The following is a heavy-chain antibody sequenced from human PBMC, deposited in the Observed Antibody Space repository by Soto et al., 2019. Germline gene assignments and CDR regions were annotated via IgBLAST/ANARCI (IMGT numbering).Heavy chain of an antibody. D-gene: IGHD2-15*01. CDR1: GGSISSSSYY. J-gene: IGHJ4*02. V-gene: IGHV4-39*01. CDR2: IYYSGST. Sequence: SETLSLTCTVSGGSISSSSYYWGWFRQPPGKGLEWIGSIYYSGSTYYNPSLKSRVTISVDTSKNQFSLKLSSVTAADTAVYYCARLTPVGRVDYWGQGTLVTVSS. CDR3: ARLTPVGRVDY.